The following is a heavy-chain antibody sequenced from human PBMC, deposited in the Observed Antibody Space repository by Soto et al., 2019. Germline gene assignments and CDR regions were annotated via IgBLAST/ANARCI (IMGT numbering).Heavy chain of an antibody. CDR2: ISSSAVYL. V-gene: IGHV3-21*04. J-gene: IGHJ4*02. D-gene: IGHD2-2*01. CDR3: AKTFLARYCSSSICYDPADYFDY. Sequence: EVQLVESGGGPVRPGGSLKLSCAASGFNFITYSLSWVRQAPGKGLDWVASISSSAVYLDYADSVKGRFTISRDNANNSLYLQMNSLRAEDTAVYYCAKTFLARYCSSSICYDPADYFDYWGQGTLVTVSS. CDR1: GFNFITYS.